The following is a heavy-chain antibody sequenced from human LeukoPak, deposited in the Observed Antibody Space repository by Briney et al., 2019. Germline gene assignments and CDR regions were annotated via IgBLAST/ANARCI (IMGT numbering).Heavy chain of an antibody. CDR2: IRYDGSNK. CDR3: AKEGWRPVVVTALSYYYYYMDV. Sequence: PGGSLRLSCAASGFTFSTYGMHWVRQAPGKGLEWVAFIRYDGSNKYYADSVKGRFTISRDNSKNTLYLQMNSLRAEDTAVYYCAKEGWRPVVVTALSYYYYYMDVWGKGTTVTVSS. J-gene: IGHJ6*03. V-gene: IGHV3-30*02. D-gene: IGHD2-21*02. CDR1: GFTFSTYG.